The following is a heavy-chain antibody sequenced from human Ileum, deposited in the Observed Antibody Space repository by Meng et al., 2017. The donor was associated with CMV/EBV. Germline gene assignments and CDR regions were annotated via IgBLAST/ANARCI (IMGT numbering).Heavy chain of an antibody. D-gene: IGHD1-26*01. CDR2: ISGSGGST. CDR1: GFTCSSYA. Sequence: SCAASGFTCSSYAMSWVRQAPGKGLEWVSAISGSGGSTNYADSVKGRFTISRDNSKNTLYLQMNSLRAEDTAVYYCAKDGFPYRYFQYWGQGTLVTVSS. CDR3: AKDGFPYRYFQY. J-gene: IGHJ1*01. V-gene: IGHV3-23*01.